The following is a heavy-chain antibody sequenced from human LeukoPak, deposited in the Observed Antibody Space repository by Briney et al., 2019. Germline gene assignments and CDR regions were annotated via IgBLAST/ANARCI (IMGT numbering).Heavy chain of an antibody. CDR1: GFTFSSYA. CDR2: ISSGGGST. Sequence: GGSLRLSCAGSGFTFSSYAMSWVRQAPGKGLEWVSGISSGGGSTYYADSVKGRFTISRDNSKNTLDLEMNSLRAGDTAVYYCAKDVGGYYFTYWSGCFDHWGQGTLVTVSS. CDR3: AKDVGGYYFTYWSGCFDH. J-gene: IGHJ4*02. V-gene: IGHV3-23*01. D-gene: IGHD3-10*01.